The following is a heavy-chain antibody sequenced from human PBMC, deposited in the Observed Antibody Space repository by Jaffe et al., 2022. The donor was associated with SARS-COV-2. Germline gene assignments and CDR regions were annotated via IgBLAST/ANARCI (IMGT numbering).Heavy chain of an antibody. CDR2: INHSGST. J-gene: IGHJ4*02. CDR3: AREHPYWVAAAGTIDY. V-gene: IGHV4-34*01. CDR1: GGSFSGYY. Sequence: QVQLQQWGAGLLKPSETLSLTCAVYGGSFSGYYWSWIRQPPGKGLEWIGEINHSGSTNYNPSLKSRVTISVDTSKNQFSLKLSSVTAADTAVYYCAREHPYWVAAAGTIDYWGQGTLVTVSS. D-gene: IGHD6-13*01.